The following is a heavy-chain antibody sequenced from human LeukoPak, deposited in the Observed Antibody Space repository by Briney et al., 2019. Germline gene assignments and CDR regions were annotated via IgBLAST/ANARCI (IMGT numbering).Heavy chain of an antibody. J-gene: IGHJ4*02. CDR1: GCTFTTYA. V-gene: IGHV1-3*01. Sequence: ASVRVSCKASGCTFTTYALHWVRQAPGQRLEWMGWITAGNGNTKYSQKLQGRVTITGDKSTSTAYMELSSLTFEDTAVYYCGREAPSSGWSFDYWGQGTLVTVFS. CDR2: ITAGNGNT. D-gene: IGHD6-13*01. CDR3: GREAPSSGWSFDY.